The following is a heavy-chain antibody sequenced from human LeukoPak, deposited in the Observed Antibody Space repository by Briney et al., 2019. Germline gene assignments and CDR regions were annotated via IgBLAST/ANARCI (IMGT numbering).Heavy chain of an antibody. CDR1: GGSISSYY. V-gene: IGHV4-4*07. Sequence: PSETLSLTCTVSGGSISSYYWSWIRQPAGKGLEWIGRIYTSGSTNYNPSLKSRVTMSVDTSKNQFSLKLSSVTAADTAVYYCARHAGSSSYRYNWLDPWGQGTLVTVSS. CDR3: ARHAGSSSYRYNWLDP. CDR2: IYTSGST. D-gene: IGHD6-6*01. J-gene: IGHJ5*02.